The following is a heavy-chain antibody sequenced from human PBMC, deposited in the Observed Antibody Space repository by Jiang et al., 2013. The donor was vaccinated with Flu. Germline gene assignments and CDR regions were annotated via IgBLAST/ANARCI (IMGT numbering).Heavy chain of an antibody. J-gene: IGHJ3*02. Sequence: GAEVKKPGSSVKVSCKASGGTFSSYAISWVRQAPGQGLEWMGGIIPIFGTANYAQKFQGRVTITADESTSTAYMELSSLRSEDTAVYYCARSPLGYYDSSGYYFAFDIWGQGTMVTVSS. CDR3: ARSPLGYYDSSGYYFAFDI. D-gene: IGHD3-22*01. CDR1: GGTFSSYA. V-gene: IGHV1-69*01. CDR2: IIPIFGTA.